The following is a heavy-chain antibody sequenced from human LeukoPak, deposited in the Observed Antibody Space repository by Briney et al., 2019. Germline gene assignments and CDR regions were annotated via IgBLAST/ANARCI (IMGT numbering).Heavy chain of an antibody. J-gene: IGHJ4*02. V-gene: IGHV1-69-2*01. CDR1: GYTFTDYY. CDR2: VDPEDGET. Sequence: GASVKISCKVSGYTFTDYYMHWVQHAPGKGLEWMGLVDPEDGETIYAEKFQGRVTITADTSTDTAYMELSSLRSEDTAVYYCATPKLRFLEWLLLIWGQGTLVTVSS. D-gene: IGHD3-3*01. CDR3: ATPKLRFLEWLLLI.